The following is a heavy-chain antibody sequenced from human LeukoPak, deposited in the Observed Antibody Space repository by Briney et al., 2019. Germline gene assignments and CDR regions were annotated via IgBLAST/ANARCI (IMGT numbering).Heavy chain of an antibody. CDR1: GFSISSYE. CDR3: ARDRSPGY. J-gene: IGHJ4*02. Sequence: GGSLRLSCVASGFSISSYELNWVRQAPGKGLEWISYISSSGSTIYYADSVKGRFTISRDNAESSLYLEMNSLRVEDTAVYYCARDRSPGYWGQGTLVTVSS. CDR2: ISSSGSTI. D-gene: IGHD2-8*02. V-gene: IGHV3-48*03.